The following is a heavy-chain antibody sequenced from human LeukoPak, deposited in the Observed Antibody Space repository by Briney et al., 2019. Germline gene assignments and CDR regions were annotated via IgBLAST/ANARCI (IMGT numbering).Heavy chain of an antibody. CDR3: AREHYYDSTAYLD. V-gene: IGHV4-34*01. D-gene: IGHD3-22*01. J-gene: IGHJ4*02. Sequence: SETLSLTCAVYGGSFSGYYWSWIRQPPGKVLEWIGEINHSGSTNYNPSLKSRVTISVDTSKNHFSLKLTSVTAADTAVYYCAREHYYDSTAYLDWGQGTLVSVSS. CDR1: GGSFSGYY. CDR2: INHSGST.